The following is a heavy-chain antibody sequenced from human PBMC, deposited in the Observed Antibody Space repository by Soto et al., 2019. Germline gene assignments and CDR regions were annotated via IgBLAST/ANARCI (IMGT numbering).Heavy chain of an antibody. J-gene: IGHJ4*02. Sequence: SETLSLTCTVSGGSISSYYWSWIRQPPGKGLEWIGYIYYSGSTNYNPSLKSRVTISVDTSKNQFSLKLSSVTAADTAVYYCAGRVVAAIRPIDYWGQGTLVTVSS. D-gene: IGHD2-15*01. CDR1: GGSISSYY. V-gene: IGHV4-59*01. CDR2: IYYSGST. CDR3: AGRVVAAIRPIDY.